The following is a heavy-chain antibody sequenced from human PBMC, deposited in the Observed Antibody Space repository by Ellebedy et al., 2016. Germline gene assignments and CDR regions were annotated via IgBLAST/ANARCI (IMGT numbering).Heavy chain of an antibody. CDR1: GFIFDDFA. J-gene: IGHJ4*02. D-gene: IGHD3-10*01. V-gene: IGHV3-9*01. CDR2: ISWNSGNI. Sequence: GGSLRLXXVASGFIFDDFAMHWVRQPPGKGLEWVSSISWNSGNIGYGDSVKGRFTISRDNAKDSLFLQMDSLRAEDTAVYYCARERFHGSGSPKTDYWGPGTLVTVSS. CDR3: ARERFHGSGSPKTDY.